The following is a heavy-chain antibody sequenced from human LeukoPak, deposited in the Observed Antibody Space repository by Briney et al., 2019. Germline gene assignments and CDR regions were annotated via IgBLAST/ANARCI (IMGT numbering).Heavy chain of an antibody. CDR3: ARWYYDILTGYYALYYFDY. CDR1: GYTFTSYG. J-gene: IGHJ4*02. V-gene: IGHV1-18*04. D-gene: IGHD3-9*01. Sequence: ASVKVSCKASGYTFTSYGISWVRQAPGQGLEWMGWISAYKGNTNYAQKLQGRVTMTTDTSTSTAYMELRSLRSDDTAVYYCARWYYDILTGYYALYYFDYWGQGTLVTVSS. CDR2: ISAYKGNT.